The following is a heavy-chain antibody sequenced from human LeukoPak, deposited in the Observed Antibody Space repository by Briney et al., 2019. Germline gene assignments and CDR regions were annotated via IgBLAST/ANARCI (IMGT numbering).Heavy chain of an antibody. J-gene: IGHJ4*02. CDR2: IGGGGESI. CDR1: EFTFHNYA. Sequence: GSLRLSFGGSEFTFHNYAMSWVRQAPGKGLDWVSAIGGGGESIHYADSVKGRFTISRDNSKNMLYLQMNSLRVEDTAVYYCAKDLRGYDRPADYWGQGTLVTVSS. V-gene: IGHV3-23*01. CDR3: AKDLRGYDRPADY. D-gene: IGHD3-22*01.